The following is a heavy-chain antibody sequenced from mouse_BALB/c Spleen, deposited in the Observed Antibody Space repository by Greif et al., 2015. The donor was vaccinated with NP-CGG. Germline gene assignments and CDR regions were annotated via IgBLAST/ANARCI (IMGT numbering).Heavy chain of an antibody. D-gene: IGHD2-10*01. CDR2: IWRDGST. J-gene: IGHJ3*01. Sequence: VNVVESGPGLVAPSQSLSITCTISGFSLTSYGVHWVRQPPGKGLEWLVVIWRDGSTTYNSALKSRLSISKDNSKSQFFLKMNSLQTDDTAMYYGATYYGNVFAYWGQGTLVTVSA. CDR3: ATYYGNVFAY. V-gene: IGHV2-6-1*01. CDR1: GFSLTSYG.